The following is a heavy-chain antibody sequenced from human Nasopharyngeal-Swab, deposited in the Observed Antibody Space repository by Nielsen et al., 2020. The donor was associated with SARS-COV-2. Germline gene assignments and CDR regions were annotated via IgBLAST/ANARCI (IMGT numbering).Heavy chain of an antibody. CDR3: VRDSRKYCRNIDCHMGNWFDP. CDR1: GFTLSSYA. V-gene: IGHV3-30-3*01. D-gene: IGHD2/OR15-2a*01. CDR2: ISHDETNK. J-gene: IGHJ5*02. Sequence: GGSLRLSCAASGFTLSSYAMHWVCQAPGKGLEWVAVISHDETNKDYADSVKGRFSVSRDNSKNTVYLQMSSLRSEDTAIYYCVRDSRKYCRNIDCHMGNWFDPWGQGTLVTVSS.